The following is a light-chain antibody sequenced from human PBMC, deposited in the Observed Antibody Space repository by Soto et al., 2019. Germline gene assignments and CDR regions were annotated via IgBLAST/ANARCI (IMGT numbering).Light chain of an antibody. J-gene: IGKJ1*01. CDR1: QSISTY. CDR3: QQSYSTPWT. Sequence: DIQMTQSPSSLSASVGDRVTITCRASQSISTYLNWYRQKPGKAPKLLIYAASNLQSGVPSRFSGSGSGTDFTLTIGSLQPEEFASYYCQQSYSTPWTVGQGTKVDIK. V-gene: IGKV1-39*01. CDR2: AAS.